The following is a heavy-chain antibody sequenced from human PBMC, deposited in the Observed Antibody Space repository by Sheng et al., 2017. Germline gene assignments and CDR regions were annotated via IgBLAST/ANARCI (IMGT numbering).Heavy chain of an antibody. Sequence: QVQLQESGPGLVKPSETLSLTCSVSGASVSRGSYYWSWIRQPPGKGLEWIGYMYNSGNTNYNPSLKSRVTILVDMSKNQFSLRVRSVTAADTAVYYCARDGFDAFDIWGQGTVVTVSS. CDR3: ARDGFDAFDI. V-gene: IGHV4-61*01. J-gene: IGHJ3*02. CDR2: MYNSGNT. CDR1: GASVSRGSYY.